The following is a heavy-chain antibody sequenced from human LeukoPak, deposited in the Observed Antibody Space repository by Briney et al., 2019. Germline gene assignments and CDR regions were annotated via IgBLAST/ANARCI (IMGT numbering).Heavy chain of an antibody. CDR3: ARGGSGYRRDNYVDY. V-gene: IGHV1-69*13. CDR1: GGTFSSYA. CDR2: IIPIFGTA. Sequence: SVKVSCKASGGTFSSYAIGWVRQAPGQGLEWIGGIIPIFGTANYAQKFQGRVTITADESTSTAYMELSSLRSEDTAVYYCARGGSGYRRDNYVDYWGQGTLVTVSS. J-gene: IGHJ4*02. D-gene: IGHD1-14*01.